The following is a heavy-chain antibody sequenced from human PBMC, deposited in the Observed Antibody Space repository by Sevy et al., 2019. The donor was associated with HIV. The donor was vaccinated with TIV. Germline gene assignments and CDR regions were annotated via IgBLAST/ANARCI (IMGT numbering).Heavy chain of an antibody. CDR2: IKQDGSED. CDR3: ARAGDWYYYDF. CDR1: GFTFSNYW. D-gene: IGHD3-9*01. V-gene: IGHV3-7*01. Sequence: GGSLRLSCAASGFTFSNYWMSWVRQAPGKGLEWVANIKQDGSEDYYVDSVKGRFTISRDNAKNSLYLQMNSLRAEDTAVYYCARAGDWYYYDFWGQGTLVTVSS. J-gene: IGHJ4*02.